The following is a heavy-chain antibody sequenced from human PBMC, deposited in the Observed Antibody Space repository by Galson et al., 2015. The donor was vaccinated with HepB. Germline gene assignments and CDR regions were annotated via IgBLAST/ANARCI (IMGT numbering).Heavy chain of an antibody. CDR3: ARRLYSPLMGWFDP. CDR1: GGSISSSSYY. J-gene: IGHJ5*02. D-gene: IGHD2-2*02. CDR2: IYYSGST. V-gene: IGHV4-39*01. Sequence: ETLSLTCTVSGGSISSSSYYWGWIRQPPGKGLEWIGSIYYSGSTYYNPSLKSRVTISVDTSKNQFSLKLSSVTAADTAVYYCARRLYSPLMGWFDPWGQGTLVTVSS.